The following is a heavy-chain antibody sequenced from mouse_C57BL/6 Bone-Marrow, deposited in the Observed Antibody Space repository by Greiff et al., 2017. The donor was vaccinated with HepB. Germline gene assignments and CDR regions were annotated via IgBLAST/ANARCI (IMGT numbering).Heavy chain of an antibody. V-gene: IGHV5-6*02. CDR1: GFTFSSYG. CDR3: ARHPLRPFAY. Sequence: EVKLEESGGDLVKPGGSLKLSCAASGFTFSSYGMSWVRQTPDKRLEWVATISSGGSYTYYPDSVKGRFTISRDNAKNTLYLQMSSLKSEDTAMYYCARHPLRPFAYWGQGTLVTVSA. J-gene: IGHJ3*01. CDR2: ISSGGSYT. D-gene: IGHD3-2*02.